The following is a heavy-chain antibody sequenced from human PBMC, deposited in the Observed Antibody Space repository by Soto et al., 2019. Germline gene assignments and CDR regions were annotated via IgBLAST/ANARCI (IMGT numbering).Heavy chain of an antibody. CDR1: GFTFSSYG. Sequence: QVQLVESGGGVVQPGRSLRLSCAASGFTFSSYGMHWVRQAPGKGLEWVAVIWYDGSNKYYADSVKGRFTISSDNSKNTLYLQMNSLRAEDTAVYYCARGIAAAGALAEYYFDYWGQGTLVTVSS. V-gene: IGHV3-33*01. D-gene: IGHD6-13*01. CDR3: ARGIAAAGALAEYYFDY. CDR2: IWYDGSNK. J-gene: IGHJ4*02.